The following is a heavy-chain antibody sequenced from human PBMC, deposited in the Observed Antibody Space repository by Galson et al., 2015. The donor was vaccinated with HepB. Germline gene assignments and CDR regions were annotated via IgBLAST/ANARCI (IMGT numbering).Heavy chain of an antibody. V-gene: IGHV3-30-3*01. D-gene: IGHD7-27*01. CDR1: GFTFSSYA. Sequence: SLRLSCAASGFTFSSYAMHWVRQAPGKGLEWVAVISYDGSNKYYEDSVKGRFTISRDNSKNTLYLQMNSLRAEDTAVYYCAIAIRSMKSWGRHYGMDVWGQGSTVTVSS. CDR2: ISYDGSNK. J-gene: IGHJ6*02. CDR3: AIAIRSMKSWGRHYGMDV.